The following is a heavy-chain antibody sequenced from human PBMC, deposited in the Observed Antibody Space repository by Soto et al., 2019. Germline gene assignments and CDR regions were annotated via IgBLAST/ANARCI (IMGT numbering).Heavy chain of an antibody. CDR3: ATLNVLRYFDWPHLNKAADAFDI. CDR2: FDPEDGET. CDR1: GYTLTELS. Sequence: ASVKVSCKVSGYTLTELSMHWVRQAPGKGLEWMGGFDPEDGETIYAQKFQGRVTMTEDTSTDTAYMELSSLRSEDTAVYYCATLNVLRYFDWPHLNKAADAFDIWGQGTMVTVSS. V-gene: IGHV1-24*01. J-gene: IGHJ3*02. D-gene: IGHD3-9*01.